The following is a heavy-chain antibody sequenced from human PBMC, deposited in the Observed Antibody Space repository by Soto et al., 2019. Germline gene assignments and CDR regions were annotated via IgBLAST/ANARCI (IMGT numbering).Heavy chain of an antibody. CDR1: GFSFSDYW. J-gene: IGHJ4*02. CDR3: VKDGGYCSSATCYSPRNHYFDS. V-gene: IGHV3-7*03. Sequence: GGSLRLSCVASGFSFSDYWMSWVRQAPGKGPEWVANIKFDGSVKQYVDSVRGRFSISRDNFRNSLFLQMNSLRAGDTAIYYCVKDGGYCSSATCYSPRNHYFDSWGQG. D-gene: IGHD2-2*01. CDR2: IKFDGSVK.